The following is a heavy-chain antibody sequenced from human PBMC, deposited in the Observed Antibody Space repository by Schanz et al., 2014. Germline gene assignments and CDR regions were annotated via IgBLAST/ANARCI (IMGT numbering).Heavy chain of an antibody. CDR3: AKGMGYCSGGTCYDYYYYGLDV. V-gene: IGHV3-33*06. CDR1: GFTFSSYA. CDR2: IWSDGSGK. Sequence: QVQLVESGGGVVQPGRSLRLSCAASGFTFSSYAMHWVRQAPGKGLEWVAVIWSDGSGKYYADSVKGRFTISRDNSENTLYLQMNSLSADDTAVFYCAKGMGYCSGGTCYDYYYYGLDVWGQGTTVTVSS. J-gene: IGHJ6*02. D-gene: IGHD2-15*01.